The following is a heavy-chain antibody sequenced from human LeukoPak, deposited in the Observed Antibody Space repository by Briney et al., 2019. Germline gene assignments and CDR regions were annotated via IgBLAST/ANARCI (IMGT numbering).Heavy chain of an antibody. V-gene: IGHV3-23*01. J-gene: IGHJ4*02. CDR1: GFTFSSYA. D-gene: IGHD2-2*01. Sequence: GGSLRLSCAASGFTFSSYAMSWVRQAPGKGLEWVSAISGSGGSTYYADSVKGRFTISRDNSKNTLYLQMNSLRDEDTAVYYCAKSYCSSTSCYGYYFDYWGQGTLVTVSS. CDR2: ISGSGGST. CDR3: AKSYCSSTSCYGYYFDY.